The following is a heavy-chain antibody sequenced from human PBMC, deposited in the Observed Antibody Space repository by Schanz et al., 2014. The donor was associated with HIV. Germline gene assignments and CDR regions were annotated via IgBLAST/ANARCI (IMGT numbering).Heavy chain of an antibody. J-gene: IGHJ4*02. CDR2: LWNDGSNR. Sequence: QVQLVESGGGVVQPGRSLRLSCAASGFTFSNYGMHWVRQAPGKGLEWGAILWNDGSNRYYADSVKGRFTISRDNSKNTVSLQMNSLRSEDTAVYYCARGGIWEWDQPDFDYWGQGTLVTVS. D-gene: IGHD2-15*01. CDR1: GFTFSNYG. CDR3: ARGGIWEWDQPDFDY. V-gene: IGHV3-33*01.